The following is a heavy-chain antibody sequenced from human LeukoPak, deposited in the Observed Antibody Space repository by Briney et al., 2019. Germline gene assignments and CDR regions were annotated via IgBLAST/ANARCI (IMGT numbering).Heavy chain of an antibody. V-gene: IGHV4-39*01. CDR3: ARLLSPGWFDP. CDR2: VYYNGDT. J-gene: IGHJ5*02. Sequence: SETLSPTCTVSGGSISSSGSYWAWIRQPPGKGLEWIANVYYNGDTYCNSSLYSRVTISADTSKNQFSLNLRSVTAADTAVYYCARLLSPGWFDPWGQGTLVTVSS. D-gene: IGHD2/OR15-2a*01. CDR1: GGSISSSGSY.